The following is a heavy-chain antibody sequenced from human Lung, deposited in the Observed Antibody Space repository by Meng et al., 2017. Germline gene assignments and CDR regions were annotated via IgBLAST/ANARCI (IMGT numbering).Heavy chain of an antibody. J-gene: IGHJ4*02. Sequence: GLLRRGGAGLLTSLETLALTCVVACGSFSDYYLSWIRQRPGKGLEWIGEINHSGSTNYNPSLESRATISVDTSQNNLSLKLSSVTAADSAVYYCARGPTTMAHDFDYWGQGTLVTVSS. CDR3: ARGPTTMAHDFDY. V-gene: IGHV4-34*01. CDR2: INHSGST. CDR1: CGSFSDYY. D-gene: IGHD4-11*01.